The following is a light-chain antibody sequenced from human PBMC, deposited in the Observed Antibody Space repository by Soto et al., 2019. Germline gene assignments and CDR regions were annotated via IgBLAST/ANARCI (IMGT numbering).Light chain of an antibody. V-gene: IGLV2-11*01. CDR2: DVT. J-gene: IGLJ1*01. CDR1: SSDVGGYDF. CDR3: CSYAATYVYV. Sequence: QFALTQPRSVSGSPGQSVTVSCTGTSSDVGGYDFVSWYQQHPGKAPKLMIYDVTKRPSGVPDRFSGSKSGNTASLTISGLQAEDEAVYFCCSYAATYVYVFGTGTKVTVL.